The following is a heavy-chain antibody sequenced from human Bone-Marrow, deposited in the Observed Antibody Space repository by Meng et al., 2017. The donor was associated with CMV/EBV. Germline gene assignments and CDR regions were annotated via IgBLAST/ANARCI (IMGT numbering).Heavy chain of an antibody. CDR1: GDSVSSNSAA. Sequence: SETLSLTCAISGDSVSSNSAAWNWIRQSPSRGLEWLGRTYYRSKWYNDYAVSVKSRITINPDTSKNQFSLQLNSVTPEDTAVYYCAREAGYCSGGSCAHVSWGQGTLGTVPQ. D-gene: IGHD2-15*01. J-gene: IGHJ4*02. CDR3: AREAGYCSGGSCAHVS. V-gene: IGHV6-1*01. CDR2: TYYRSKWYN.